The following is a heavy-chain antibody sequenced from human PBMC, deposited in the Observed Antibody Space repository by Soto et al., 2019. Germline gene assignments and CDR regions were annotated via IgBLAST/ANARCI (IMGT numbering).Heavy chain of an antibody. CDR3: AGAPAGDYYFYY. D-gene: IGHD6-19*01. V-gene: IGHV1-69*06. CDR1: GDIFTRYS. Sequence: QEQLLQSGAEVKKPGSSVRVSCKASGDIFTRYSFSWVRQAPGQGLEWLGGVIPLFGTSNYGQKFQGRVTITADKSTSTAFLDIRGLRYDDTAVYYCAGAPAGDYYFYY. CDR2: VIPLFGTS. J-gene: IGHJ6*03.